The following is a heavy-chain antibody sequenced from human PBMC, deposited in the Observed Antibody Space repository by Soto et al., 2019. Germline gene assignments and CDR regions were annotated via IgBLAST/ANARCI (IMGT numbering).Heavy chain of an antibody. V-gene: IGHV4-59*01. Sequence: SETLSLTCTVSGASISSYYWSWIRQPPGKGLEWIGYIFYSGSANYNPSLKSRVSISVDTSTSTAYMELRSLRSDDTAVYYCAREVFSGRYFDWLTPWGYNWFDPWGQGTLVTVSS. D-gene: IGHD3-9*01. CDR3: AREVFSGRYFDWLTPWGYNWFDP. CDR2: IFYSGSA. J-gene: IGHJ5*02. CDR1: GASISSYY.